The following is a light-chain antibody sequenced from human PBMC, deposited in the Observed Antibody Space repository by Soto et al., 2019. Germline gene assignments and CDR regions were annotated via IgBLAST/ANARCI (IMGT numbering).Light chain of an antibody. J-gene: IGLJ1*01. V-gene: IGLV2-14*01. CDR1: SSDVGGYNY. CDR3: SSYTSSSTPYV. CDR2: EVS. Sequence: GASSDVGGYNYVSWYQQHPGKAPKLMIYEVSNRPSGVSNRFSGSKSGNTASLTISGLQAEDEADYYCSSYTSSSTPYVFGTGTKVTVL.